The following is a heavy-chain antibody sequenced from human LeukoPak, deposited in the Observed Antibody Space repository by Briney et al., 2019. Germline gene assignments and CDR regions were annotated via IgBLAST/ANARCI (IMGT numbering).Heavy chain of an antibody. V-gene: IGHV3-23*01. Sequence: GGSLRLSCGASGFTFSDYAMSWVRQAPGKGLEWVSGINDNGSTRFYAASVKGRFTSSRDDPKNTLYLQMNGLRVEDTAVYYCAKDILEAGLFFDYWGLGTLVTVSS. CDR1: GFTFSDYA. CDR3: AKDILEAGLFFDY. CDR2: INDNGSTR. D-gene: IGHD6-13*01. J-gene: IGHJ4*02.